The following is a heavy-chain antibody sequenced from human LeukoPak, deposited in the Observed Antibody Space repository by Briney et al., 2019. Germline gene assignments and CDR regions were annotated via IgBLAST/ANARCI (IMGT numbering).Heavy chain of an antibody. J-gene: IGHJ4*02. CDR2: INPNSGGT. CDR1: GYTFTGYY. CDR3: ARSDSYGYY. Sequence: GASVKVSCKASGYTFTGYYMHWVRQAPGQGLEWMGWINPNSGGTNYAQKFQGRVTMTRDTSISTAYMELSSLRSEDTAVYYCARSDSYGYYWGQGTLVTVSS. D-gene: IGHD5-18*01. V-gene: IGHV1-2*02.